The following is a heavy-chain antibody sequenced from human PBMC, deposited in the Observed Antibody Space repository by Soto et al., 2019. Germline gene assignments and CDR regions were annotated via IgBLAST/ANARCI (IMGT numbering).Heavy chain of an antibody. CDR2: ISNSGST. Sequence: SETLSLTCTVSGGSVTSDEDYWSWIRQSPGKGLEWIGYISNSGSTGYNPSLKTRLSMSVDRSKNQFTLRLTSVTAADTAVYFCATESGSTYGYFDYWGQGTLVTAPQ. D-gene: IGHD4-17*01. CDR1: GGSVTSDEDY. CDR3: ATESGSTYGYFDY. J-gene: IGHJ4*02. V-gene: IGHV4-30-4*01.